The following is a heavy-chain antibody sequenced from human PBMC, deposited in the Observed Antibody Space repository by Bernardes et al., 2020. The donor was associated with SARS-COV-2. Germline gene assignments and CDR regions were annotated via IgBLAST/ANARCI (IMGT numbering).Heavy chain of an antibody. D-gene: IGHD3-10*01. CDR3: ARWDGSGTKYLGY. Sequence: GGSQRLSTAVSGVTVSSHGFHWVRPAPGRGLEWVAAISDTGGNKYYADCVKGRLTISRDNSKKTLYLQMNTLRSEDTAVYYCARWDGSGTKYLGYWGQGTLVTVSS. J-gene: IGHJ4*02. V-gene: IGHV3-33*01. CDR1: GVTVSSHG. CDR2: ISDTGGNK.